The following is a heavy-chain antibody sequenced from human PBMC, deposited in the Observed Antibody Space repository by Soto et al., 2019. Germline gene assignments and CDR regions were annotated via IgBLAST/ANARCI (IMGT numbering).Heavy chain of an antibody. CDR3: ARGFCSGGSCFPDYPNY. Sequence: GGSLRLSCAASGFTFSTYSMNWVRQAPGKGLEWVSSISSSSTIYYADSVKGRFTISRDNVQNSLYLQMSSLRAEDTAVYYCARGFCSGGSCFPDYPNYWGQGTLVTVSS. CDR2: ISSSSTI. J-gene: IGHJ4*02. D-gene: IGHD2-15*01. CDR1: GFTFSTYS. V-gene: IGHV3-48*01.